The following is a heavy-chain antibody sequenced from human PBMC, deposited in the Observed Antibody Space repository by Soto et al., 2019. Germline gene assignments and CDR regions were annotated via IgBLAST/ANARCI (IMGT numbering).Heavy chain of an antibody. V-gene: IGHV3-30*03. D-gene: IGHD6-19*01. CDR3: AGGYSSGWYVAYYYYYYGMDV. CDR2: ISYDGSNK. Sequence: QVQLVESGGGVVQPGRSLRLSCAASGFTFSSYGMHWVRQAPGKGLEWVAVISYDGSNKYYADSVKGRFTISRDNSKNTLYLQMNSLRAEDTAVYYCAGGYSSGWYVAYYYYYYGMDVWGQGTTVTVSS. CDR1: GFTFSSYG. J-gene: IGHJ6*02.